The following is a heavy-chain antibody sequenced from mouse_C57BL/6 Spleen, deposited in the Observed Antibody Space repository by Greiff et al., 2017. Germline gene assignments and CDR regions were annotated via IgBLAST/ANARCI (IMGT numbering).Heavy chain of an antibody. CDR1: GFTFSSYG. V-gene: IGHV5-6*01. CDR3: ARGSSYEYFDV. CDR2: ISSGGSYT. J-gene: IGHJ1*03. D-gene: IGHD1-1*01. Sequence: DVQLVESGGDLVKPGGSLKLSCAASGFTFSSYGMSWVRQTPDKRLEWVATISSGGSYTYYPDSVKGRFTISRDNAKNTLYLQMSSLKSEDTAMYYCARGSSYEYFDVWGTGTTVTVSS.